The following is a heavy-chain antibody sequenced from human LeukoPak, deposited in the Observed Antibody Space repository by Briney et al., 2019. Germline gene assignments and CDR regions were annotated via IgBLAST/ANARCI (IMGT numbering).Heavy chain of an antibody. CDR1: GGAFTSYA. V-gene: IGHV1-69*13. D-gene: IGHD4-11*01. J-gene: IGHJ4*02. CDR2: IIPICGTA. Sequence: ASVKVSCTGSGGAFTSYAISWVRHAPGQGLEWVGGIIPICGTATYAQKFQGRVTITADESTRTAYMELSSLRSEDTAVYYCARDSNYLGLDYWGQGTLVTVSS. CDR3: ARDSNYLGLDY.